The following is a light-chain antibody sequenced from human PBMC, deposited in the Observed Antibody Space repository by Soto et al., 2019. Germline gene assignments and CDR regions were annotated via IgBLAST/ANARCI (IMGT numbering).Light chain of an antibody. J-gene: IGLJ1*01. CDR1: TSDIGFYDY. CDR3: SSSSTGYFFF. CDR2: GVT. V-gene: IGLV2-14*01. Sequence: ALTQPGTVSGSPWQSLTISCTGTTSDIGFYDYVSWYQQYPGKAPKLLIYGVTIRPSGISNRFSGSESGSTASLTISGLRDEDEADYYCSSSSTGYFFFFGSGTKVTVL.